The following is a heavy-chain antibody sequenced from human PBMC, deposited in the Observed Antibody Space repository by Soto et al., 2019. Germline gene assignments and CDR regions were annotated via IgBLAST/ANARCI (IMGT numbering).Heavy chain of an antibody. D-gene: IGHD3-9*01. CDR3: ARTYDILTGYSPGGFDP. V-gene: IGHV4-31*03. CDR1: GGSISSGGYY. Sequence: LSLTCTVSGGSISSGGYYWSWIRQHPGKGLEWIGYIYYSGSTYYNPSLKSRVTISVDTSKNQFSLKLSSVTAADTAVYYCARTYDILTGYSPGGFDPWGQGTLVTVSS. CDR2: IYYSGST. J-gene: IGHJ5*02.